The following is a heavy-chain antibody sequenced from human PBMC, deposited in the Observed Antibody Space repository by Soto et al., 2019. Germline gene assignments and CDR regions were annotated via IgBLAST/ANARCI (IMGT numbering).Heavy chain of an antibody. CDR3: ARMYSSGSGWFHP. Sequence: SETLSLTCFVSGYSITAGGYYWSWIRHHPGKGLEWIGSFYSSGSIIYNPSLRSRVSISGDTSSNQFSMSPTSVTAADTARYYCARMYSSGSGWFHPWGQGTLVTVSS. CDR1: GYSITAGGYY. D-gene: IGHD6-19*01. V-gene: IGHV4-31*10. CDR2: FYSSGSI. J-gene: IGHJ5*02.